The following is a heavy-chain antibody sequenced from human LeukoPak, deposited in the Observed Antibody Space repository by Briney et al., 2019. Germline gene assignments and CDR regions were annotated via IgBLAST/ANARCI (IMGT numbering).Heavy chain of an antibody. Sequence: SVKVSCKASGYTFTSYGISWVRQAPGQGLEWMGGIIPMFGTANYAQKFQGRVTITTDESTSTAYMELSSLRSEDTAVYYCARGDKRVTMVRGVSYYYYHYMDVWGKGTTVTVSS. CDR2: IIPMFGTA. CDR1: GYTFTSYG. D-gene: IGHD3-10*01. J-gene: IGHJ6*03. V-gene: IGHV1-69*05. CDR3: ARGDKRVTMVRGVSYYYYHYMDV.